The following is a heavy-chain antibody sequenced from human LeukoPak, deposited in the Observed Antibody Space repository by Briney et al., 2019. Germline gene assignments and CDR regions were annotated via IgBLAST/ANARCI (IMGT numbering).Heavy chain of an antibody. J-gene: IGHJ4*02. V-gene: IGHV3-23*01. Sequence: GGSLRLSCAVSGITLSNYGMSWVRQAPGKGLEWVAGISDSGGGTKYADSVKGRFTTSRDNPKNTLYLQMNSLRAEDTAVYFCAKRGVVIRVILVGFHKEAYYFDSWGQGALVTVSS. CDR1: GITLSNYG. CDR2: ISDSGGGT. CDR3: AKRGVVIRVILVGFHKEAYYFDS. D-gene: IGHD3-22*01.